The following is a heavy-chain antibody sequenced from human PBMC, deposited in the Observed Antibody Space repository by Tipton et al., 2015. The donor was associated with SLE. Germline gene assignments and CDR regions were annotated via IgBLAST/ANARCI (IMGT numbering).Heavy chain of an antibody. CDR3: ARQVGSNWYWALDP. CDR2: IYTSGTT. CDR1: GGSISSYDH. V-gene: IGHV4-4*07. D-gene: IGHD6-13*01. Sequence: LRLSCTVPGGSISSYDHWSWIRQSAGKGLEWIGRIYTSGTTDYNPSLKSRVTMSLDTSKNQFSLKLTSVTAADTAAYYCARQVGSNWYWALDPWGQGTLVTVSS. J-gene: IGHJ5*02.